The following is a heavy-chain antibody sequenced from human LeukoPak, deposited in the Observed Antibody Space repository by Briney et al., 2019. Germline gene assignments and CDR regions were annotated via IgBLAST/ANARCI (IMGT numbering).Heavy chain of an antibody. D-gene: IGHD3-3*01. Sequence: SETLSLTCTVSGGSISSYYWSWIRQPAGKGLEWIGRIYTSGSTNYNPSLKSRVTMSVDTSKNQFSLKLSSVTAADTAVYYCARGGPYYDFWSGYYNMYWFDPWGQGTLVTVSS. V-gene: IGHV4-4*07. J-gene: IGHJ5*02. CDR2: IYTSGST. CDR1: GGSISSYY. CDR3: ARGGPYYDFWSGYYNMYWFDP.